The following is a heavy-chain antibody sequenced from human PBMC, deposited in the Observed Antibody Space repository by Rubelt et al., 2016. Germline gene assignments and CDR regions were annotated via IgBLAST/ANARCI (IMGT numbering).Heavy chain of an antibody. CDR2: INHSGNT. J-gene: IGHJ4*02. D-gene: IGHD3-10*01. V-gene: IGHV4-38-2*02. CDR1: GDSFNSGYY. Sequence: QLHLQESGPGLVRPSETLSLTCTVSGDSFNSGYYWGWIRQPPGKGLEWIGDINHSGNTNSNPSLKTRVAMSVDKSKNQFSLRLTSGTAADTALYFCARYYYTPRGYDYWGQGTLVTVSS. CDR3: ARYYYTPRGYDY.